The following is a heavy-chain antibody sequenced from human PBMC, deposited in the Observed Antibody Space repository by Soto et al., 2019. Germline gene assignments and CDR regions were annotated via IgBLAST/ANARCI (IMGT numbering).Heavy chain of an antibody. D-gene: IGHD2-15*01. Sequence: QVQLVESGGGVVQPGRSLRLSCAASGFTFSSYGMHWVRQAPGKGLEWVAVIWYDGSNKYYADSVKGRFTISRDNSKNTLYLQMNSLRAEDTAVYYCARDSGGGYCSGGSCYAYYYYYGMDVWGQGTTVTVSS. CDR3: ARDSGGGYCSGGSCYAYYYYYGMDV. CDR1: GFTFSSYG. J-gene: IGHJ6*02. CDR2: IWYDGSNK. V-gene: IGHV3-33*01.